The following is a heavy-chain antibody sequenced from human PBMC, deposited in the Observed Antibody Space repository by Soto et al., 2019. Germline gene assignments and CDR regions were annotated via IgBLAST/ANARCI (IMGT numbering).Heavy chain of an antibody. D-gene: IGHD2-2*01. CDR3: ARAGIVVVPAARGNAFDI. CDR1: GGTFSSYT. Sequence: SVKVSCKASGGTFSSYTISWVRQAPGQGLGWMGRIIPILGIANYAQKFQGRVTITADKSTSTAYMELSSLRSEDTAVYYCARAGIVVVPAARGNAFDIWGQGTMVTVSS. J-gene: IGHJ3*02. V-gene: IGHV1-69*02. CDR2: IIPILGIA.